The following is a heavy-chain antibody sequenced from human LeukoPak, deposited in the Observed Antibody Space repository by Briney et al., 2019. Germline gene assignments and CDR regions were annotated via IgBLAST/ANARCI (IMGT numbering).Heavy chain of an antibody. CDR3: AKYGAPGWSGYLEL. CDR1: GFTFSNYC. CDR2: ISESGDST. J-gene: IGHJ4*02. V-gene: IGHV3-23*01. D-gene: IGHD1-7*01. Sequence: GSLRLSCAASGFTFSNYCVTWVRQAPGKALEWVSSISESGDSTYYADSVKGRFTIPRDNSKNTLYLQMNSLRVEDTAIYYCAKYGAPGWSGYLELWGQGTLVSVPS.